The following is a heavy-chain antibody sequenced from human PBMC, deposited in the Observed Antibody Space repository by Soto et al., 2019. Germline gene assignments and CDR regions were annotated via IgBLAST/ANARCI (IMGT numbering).Heavy chain of an antibody. V-gene: IGHV4-59*08. CDR1: GGSISSYY. CDR2: IYYSGST. J-gene: IGHJ4*02. D-gene: IGHD6-13*01. Sequence: SETLSLTCTVSGGSISSYYWSWIRQPPGKGLEWIGYIYYSGSTNYNPSLKSRVTISVDTSKNQFSLELSSVTAADTAVYYCARRYSSSFDYWGQGTLVTVSS. CDR3: ARRYSSSFDY.